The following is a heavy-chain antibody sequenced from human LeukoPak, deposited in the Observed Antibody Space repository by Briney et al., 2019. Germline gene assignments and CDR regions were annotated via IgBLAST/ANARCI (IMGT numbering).Heavy chain of an antibody. CDR1: GFTFSNYA. CDR2: ISGSAGST. J-gene: IGHJ4*02. CDR3: VQHGFREG. V-gene: IGHV3-23*01. D-gene: IGHD5-24*01. Sequence: PGGSLRLSCAASGFTFSNYAMSWVRQAPGKGLEWVSSISGSAGSTYYADSVKGRFTISRDNSKNTLYLQMSSLRAEDTAVYYCVQHGFREGWGQGTLVTVSS.